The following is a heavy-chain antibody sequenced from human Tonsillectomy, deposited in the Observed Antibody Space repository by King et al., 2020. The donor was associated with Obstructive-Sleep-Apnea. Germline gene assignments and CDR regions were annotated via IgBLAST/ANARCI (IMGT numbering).Heavy chain of an antibody. CDR2: INHSGST. J-gene: IGHJ4*02. V-gene: IGHV4-34*01. Sequence: VQLPQWGAGLLKPSETLSLTCAVYGGSFSGYYWSWIRQPPGKGLEWIGEINHSGSTNYNPSLKSRVTISVDTSKNQFSLKLSSVTAADTAVYYCAREDIVVVPAAMALDYWGQGTLVTVSS. CDR1: GGSFSGYY. CDR3: AREDIVVVPAAMALDY. D-gene: IGHD2-2*01.